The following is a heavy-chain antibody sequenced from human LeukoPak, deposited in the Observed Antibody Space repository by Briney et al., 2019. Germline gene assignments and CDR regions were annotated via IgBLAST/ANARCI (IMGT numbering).Heavy chain of an antibody. V-gene: IGHV4-59*01. D-gene: IGHD6-13*01. CDR3: AKHYSSSWYGTHDAFDI. Sequence: PSETLSLTCTVSGGSISSYYWSRIRQPPGKGLEWIGYIYYSGSTNYNPSLKSRVTISEDTSKNQFSLKLSSVTAADTAVYYCAKHYSSSWYGTHDAFDIWGQGTMVTVSS. J-gene: IGHJ3*02. CDR2: IYYSGST. CDR1: GGSISSYY.